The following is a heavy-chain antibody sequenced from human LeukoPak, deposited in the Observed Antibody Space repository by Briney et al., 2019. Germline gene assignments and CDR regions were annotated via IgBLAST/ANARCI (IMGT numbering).Heavy chain of an antibody. V-gene: IGHV3-23*01. Sequence: GSLRLSCAASGFTFSNYAMSWVRQAPGKGLEWVSAISGSGGSTYYADSVKGRFTISRDNSKSTLYLQMNSLRAEDTAVYYCAKDLAYSSSWYRLDSWGQGTLVTVSS. J-gene: IGHJ5*01. D-gene: IGHD6-13*01. CDR1: GFTFSNYA. CDR2: ISGSGGST. CDR3: AKDLAYSSSWYRLDS.